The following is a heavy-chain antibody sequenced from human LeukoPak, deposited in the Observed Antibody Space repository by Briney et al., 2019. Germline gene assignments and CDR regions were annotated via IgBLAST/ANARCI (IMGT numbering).Heavy chain of an antibody. D-gene: IGHD5-18*01. Sequence: PSETLSLTGAVYGGSFSGYYWSWIRQPPGKGLEWIGEINHSGSTNYNPSLKSRVTISVDTSKNQFSLKLSSVTAADTAVYYCARVGYSYGYYYYYGMDVWGQGTTVTVSS. J-gene: IGHJ6*02. CDR3: ARVGYSYGYYYYYGMDV. CDR2: INHSGST. CDR1: GGSFSGYY. V-gene: IGHV4-34*01.